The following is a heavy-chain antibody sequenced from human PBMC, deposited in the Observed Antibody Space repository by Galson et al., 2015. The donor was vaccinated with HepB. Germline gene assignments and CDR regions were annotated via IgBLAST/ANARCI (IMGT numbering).Heavy chain of an antibody. CDR3: ARTPTAMVERAYWYFDL. CDR1: GFSLSTSGMC. V-gene: IGHV2-70*11. D-gene: IGHD5-18*01. CDR2: IDWDDDK. J-gene: IGHJ2*01. Sequence: PALVKPTQTLTLTCTFSGFSLSTSGMCVSRIRQPPGKALEWLARIDWDDDKYYSTSLKTRLTISKDTSKNQVVLTMTNMDPVDTATYYCARTPTAMVERAYWYFDLWGRGTLVTVSS.